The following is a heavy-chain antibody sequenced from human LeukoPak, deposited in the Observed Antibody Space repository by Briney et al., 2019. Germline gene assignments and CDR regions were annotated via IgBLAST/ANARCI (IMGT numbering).Heavy chain of an antibody. Sequence: KTSETLSLTCAVYGGSFSGYYWSWIRQPPGKGLEWIGEINHSGSTNYNPSLKSRVTISVDTSKNQFSLKLSSVTAADTAVYYCARGIIRPSLWFGELPYYYYYGMDVWGQGTTVTVSS. V-gene: IGHV4-34*01. CDR2: INHSGST. CDR3: ARGIIRPSLWFGELPYYYYYGMDV. D-gene: IGHD3-10*01. CDR1: GGSFSGYY. J-gene: IGHJ6*02.